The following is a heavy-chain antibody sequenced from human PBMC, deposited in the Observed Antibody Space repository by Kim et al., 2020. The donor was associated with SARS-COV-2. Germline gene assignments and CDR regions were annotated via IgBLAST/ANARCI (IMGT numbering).Heavy chain of an antibody. J-gene: IGHJ4*02. Sequence: SETLSLTCAVYGGSFSGYYWSWIRQPPGKGLEWIGEINHSGSTNYNPSLKSRVTISVDTSKNQFSLKLSSVTAADTAVYYCARQVGATIPFDYWGQGTLVTVSS. CDR1: GGSFSGYY. CDR3: ARQVGATIPFDY. V-gene: IGHV4-34*01. CDR2: INHSGST. D-gene: IGHD1-26*01.